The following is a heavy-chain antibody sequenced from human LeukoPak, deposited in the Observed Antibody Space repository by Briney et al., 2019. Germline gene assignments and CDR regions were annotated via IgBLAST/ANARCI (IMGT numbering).Heavy chain of an antibody. D-gene: IGHD3-22*01. CDR3: ARDIGYYDSRKESYPPFQH. V-gene: IGHV1-69*01. Sequence: SVKVSCKASGGTFSSYAISWLRQAPGQGLEWMGGIIPIFGTANYAQKFQGRVTITADESTSTAYMELSSLRSEDTAVYYCARDIGYYDSRKESYPPFQHWGQGTLVTVSS. CDR2: IIPIFGTA. CDR1: GGTFSSYA. J-gene: IGHJ1*01.